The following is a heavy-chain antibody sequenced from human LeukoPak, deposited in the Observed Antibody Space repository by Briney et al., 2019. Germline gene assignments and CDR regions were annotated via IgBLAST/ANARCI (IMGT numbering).Heavy chain of an antibody. J-gene: IGHJ4*02. Sequence: GRCLRLSCAASGFTFDDYAMHWVRQAPGKGLEWVSGISWNSGSIGYADSVKGRFTISRDNAKNSLYLQMNSLRAEDTALYYCAKDSNTYYYDSSGYFSDFDYWGQGTLVTVSS. CDR2: ISWNSGSI. CDR1: GFTFDDYA. CDR3: AKDSNTYYYDSSGYFSDFDY. V-gene: IGHV3-9*01. D-gene: IGHD3-22*01.